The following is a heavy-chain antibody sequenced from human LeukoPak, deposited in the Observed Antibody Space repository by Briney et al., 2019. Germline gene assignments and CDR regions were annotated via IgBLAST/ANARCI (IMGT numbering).Heavy chain of an antibody. J-gene: IGHJ4*02. CDR2: IYTSGST. CDR3: ARERDGSGTQRGLDY. V-gene: IGHV4-4*07. D-gene: IGHD3-10*01. CDR1: GGSISSYY. Sequence: SETLSLTCTVSGGSISSYYWSWIRQPAGKGLEWIGRIYTSGSTNYNPSLKSRVTISVDTSKNQFSLNLSSVTAADTAVYYCARERDGSGTQRGLDYWGQGTLVTVSS.